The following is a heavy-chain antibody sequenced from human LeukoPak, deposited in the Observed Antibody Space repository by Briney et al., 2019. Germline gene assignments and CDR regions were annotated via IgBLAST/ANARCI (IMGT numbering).Heavy chain of an antibody. CDR3: AKGETYYDILTGFDY. Sequence: GGSLRLSCAASGFTFSSYAMSWVRRAPGKGLEWVSAISGSGGSTYYADSVKGRFTISRDNSKNTLYLQMNSLRAEDTAVYYCAKGETYYDILTGFDYWGQGTLVTVSS. J-gene: IGHJ4*02. CDR2: ISGSGGST. D-gene: IGHD3-9*01. V-gene: IGHV3-23*01. CDR1: GFTFSSYA.